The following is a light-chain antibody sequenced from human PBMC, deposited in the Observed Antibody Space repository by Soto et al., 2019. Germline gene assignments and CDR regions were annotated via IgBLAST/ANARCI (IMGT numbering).Light chain of an antibody. CDR3: QQFNSYPLT. J-gene: IGKJ4*01. Sequence: QLTQSPSSLSASVGDRVTITCRASQGISTYLAWYQQKPGKAPNLLVYAASTLQSGVPARFSGSGSGTDFTLTISSLQPEDFATYYCQQFNSYPLTFGGGTRVEIK. V-gene: IGKV1-9*01. CDR1: QGISTY. CDR2: AAS.